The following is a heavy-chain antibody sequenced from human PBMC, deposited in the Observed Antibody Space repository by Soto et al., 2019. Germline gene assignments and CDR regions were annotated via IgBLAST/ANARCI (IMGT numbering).Heavy chain of an antibody. CDR2: ISGSGGST. D-gene: IGHD6-6*01. CDR1: GFTFSSYA. CDR3: ANALTRYSSSRPYYYGMDV. Sequence: EVQLLESGGGLVQPGGSLRLSCAASGFTFSSYAMSWVRQAPGKGLEWVSAISGSGGSTYYADSVKGRFTISRDNSKNTLYLQMNSLRAEDTAVYYCANALTRYSSSRPYYYGMDVWGQGTTVTVSS. J-gene: IGHJ6*02. V-gene: IGHV3-23*01.